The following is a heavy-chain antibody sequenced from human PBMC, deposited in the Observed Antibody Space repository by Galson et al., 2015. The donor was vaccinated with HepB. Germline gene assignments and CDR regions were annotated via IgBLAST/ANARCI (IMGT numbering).Heavy chain of an antibody. J-gene: IGHJ5*02. Sequence: SVKVSCKASGYTFTSHGISWVRQAPGQGLEWMGIINPSGGSTSYAQKFQGRVTMTRDTSTSTVYMELSSLRSEDTAVYYCARAGLRFLEWVWFDPWGQGTLVTVSS. CDR1: GYTFTSHG. D-gene: IGHD3-3*01. V-gene: IGHV1-46*01. CDR3: ARAGLRFLEWVWFDP. CDR2: INPSGGST.